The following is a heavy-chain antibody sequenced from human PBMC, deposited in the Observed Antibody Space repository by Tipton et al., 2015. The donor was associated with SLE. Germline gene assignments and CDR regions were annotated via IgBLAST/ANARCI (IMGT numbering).Heavy chain of an antibody. Sequence: SLRLSCATSGFSFSGFWLHWVRQVPGRGAEWISYIKNDGITTSDADSVQGRFTLSSDNAKNTLYLQINRLRAEDTAVYYCVRDAYNGAFDIWGQGTMVTVSS. CDR2: IKNDGITT. CDR1: GFSFSGFW. J-gene: IGHJ3*02. CDR3: VRDAYNGAFDI. V-gene: IGHV3-74*01. D-gene: IGHD5-24*01.